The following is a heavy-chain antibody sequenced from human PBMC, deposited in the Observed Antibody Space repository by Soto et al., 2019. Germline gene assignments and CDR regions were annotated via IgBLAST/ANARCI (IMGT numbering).Heavy chain of an antibody. J-gene: IGHJ4*02. CDR3: AKGGSSYSDPRDD. Sequence: QVQLVESGGGLVQPGRSLRLSCAASGFTFSFYGMHWVRQAPGKGLEWLAVISYDERNKFYADSVKGRFTISRDNSENKVSLQMNSLRTEDTAVYYCAKGGSSYSDPRDDWGQGALVTVSS. V-gene: IGHV3-30*18. CDR1: GFTFSFYG. D-gene: IGHD2-15*01. CDR2: ISYDERNK.